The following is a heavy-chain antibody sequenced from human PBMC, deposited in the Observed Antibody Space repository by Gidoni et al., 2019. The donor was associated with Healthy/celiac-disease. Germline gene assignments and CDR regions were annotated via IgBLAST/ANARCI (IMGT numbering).Heavy chain of an antibody. CDR2: IYYIEST. J-gene: IGHJ3*02. CDR1: GGAVSSGSYS. Sequence: QVQLQESGPGLVKPSETLSLTCTVSGGAVSSGSYSLSWLRQPPGKGLEWIGYIYYIESTNYTPSLKSRVTISVDTSKNQCSLKLSSVTAADTAVYYCARAARIVVVPAAATSDALDIWGQVTMVTFSS. V-gene: IGHV4-61*01. CDR3: ARAARIVVVPAAATSDALDI. D-gene: IGHD2-2*01.